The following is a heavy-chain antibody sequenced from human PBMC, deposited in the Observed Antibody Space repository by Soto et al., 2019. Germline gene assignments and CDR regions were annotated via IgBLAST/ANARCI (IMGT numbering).Heavy chain of an antibody. CDR3: ASLYLGRYYYDSSGHSIDP. D-gene: IGHD3-22*01. Sequence: PSETLSLTCTVSGGSISSYYWSWIRQPPGKGLEWIGYIYYSGSTNYNPSLKSRVTITVDTSKNQFSQKLSSVTAADTTVYYCASLYLGRYYYDSSGHSIDPWGQGTLVTVSS. CDR2: IYYSGST. CDR1: GGSISSYY. V-gene: IGHV4-59*01. J-gene: IGHJ5*02.